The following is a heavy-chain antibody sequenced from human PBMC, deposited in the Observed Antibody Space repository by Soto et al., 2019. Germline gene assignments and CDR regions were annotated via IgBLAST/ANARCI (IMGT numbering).Heavy chain of an antibody. D-gene: IGHD4-17*01. Sequence: QITLKESGPTLVKPTQTLTLTCTFSGFSLSTSAVGVGWIRQPPGKALEWLAVIFWNDDKRYSPSLKSRLTITKDTSKNQVVLTMTNLDPVDTGTYYCSRRRGATATGGAFDPWGRGTLVTVSS. J-gene: IGHJ5*02. CDR3: SRRRGATATGGAFDP. V-gene: IGHV2-5*01. CDR2: IFWNDDK. CDR1: GFSLSTSAVG.